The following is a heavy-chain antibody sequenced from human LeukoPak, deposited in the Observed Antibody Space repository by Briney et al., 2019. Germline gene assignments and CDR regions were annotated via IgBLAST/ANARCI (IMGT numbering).Heavy chain of an antibody. CDR3: ARDPLAYCTGGGCYSGALGY. D-gene: IGHD2-15*01. CDR1: GYTFTNYA. CDR2: ISANIRNI. Sequence: PSVNVSCKASGYTFTNYAVTWVRQAPGQGLERMGWISANIRNINYARKLQGRVTMTTDTSTSTAYMELRSLTSDDTAVYYCARDPLAYCTGGGCYSGALGYWGQGTLVTVSS. V-gene: IGHV1-18*01. J-gene: IGHJ4*02.